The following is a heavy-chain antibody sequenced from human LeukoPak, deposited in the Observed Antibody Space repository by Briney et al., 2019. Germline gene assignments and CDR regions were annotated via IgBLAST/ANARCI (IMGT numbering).Heavy chain of an antibody. CDR2: IYPDDSDT. CDR1: GYSFTSYW. J-gene: IGHJ3*02. V-gene: IGHV5-51*01. Sequence: GESLKISCKGSGYSFTSYWIGWVRQMPGKGLEWMGIIYPDDSDTRYSPSFQGQVTISADKSISTAYLQWSSLKASDTAMYYCARLKGNYYDSSGYKDAFDIWGQGTMVTVSS. CDR3: ARLKGNYYDSSGYKDAFDI. D-gene: IGHD3-22*01.